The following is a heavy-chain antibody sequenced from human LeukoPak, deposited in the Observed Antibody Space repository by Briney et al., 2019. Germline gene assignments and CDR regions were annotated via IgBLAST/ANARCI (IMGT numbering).Heavy chain of an antibody. CDR1: GFSFSNAW. J-gene: IGHJ1*01. V-gene: IGHV3-15*01. CDR2: VKSKTDGGRT. CDR3: TTDRLRDCGSTGRPGAPYFQD. D-gene: IGHD2-2*01. Sequence: GGSLRLSCVSSGFSFSNAWMSWVRQAPGKGLEWVGRVKSKTDGGRTDYAAHVKGRVSISRDDSKNTLFLQMNSLKTEDTAVYYCTTDRLRDCGSTGRPGAPYFQDWGQGTLVNVS.